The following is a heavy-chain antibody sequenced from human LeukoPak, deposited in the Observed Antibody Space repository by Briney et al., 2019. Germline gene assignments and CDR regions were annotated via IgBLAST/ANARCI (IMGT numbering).Heavy chain of an antibody. J-gene: IGHJ3*02. CDR3: ARERSIAARPAAFDI. V-gene: IGHV1-2*02. CDR1: GYTFTGYY. CDR2: INPNNGGT. D-gene: IGHD6-6*01. Sequence: ASVKVSCKASGYTFTGYYMHWVRQAPGQGLEWMGWINPNNGGTNYAQKFQGRVTMTRDTSISTAYMELSRLRSDDTAVYYCARERSIAARPAAFDIWGQGTMVTVSS.